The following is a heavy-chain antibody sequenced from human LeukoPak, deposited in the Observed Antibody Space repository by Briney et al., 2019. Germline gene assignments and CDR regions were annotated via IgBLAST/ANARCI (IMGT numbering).Heavy chain of an antibody. CDR3: AKDWMVYAPYYFDY. CDR2: ISYDGSNK. J-gene: IGHJ4*02. CDR1: GFTFSSYA. Sequence: PGGSLRLSCAASGFTFSSYAMHWVRQAPGKGLEWVAVISYDGSNKYYADSVKGRFTISRDNSKNTLYLQMNSLRAEDTAVYYCAKDWMVYAPYYFDYWGQGTLVTVSS. D-gene: IGHD2-8*01. V-gene: IGHV3-30-3*01.